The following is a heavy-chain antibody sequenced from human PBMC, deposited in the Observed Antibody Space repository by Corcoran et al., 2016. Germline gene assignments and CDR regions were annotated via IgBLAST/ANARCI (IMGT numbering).Heavy chain of an antibody. V-gene: IGHV1-2*02. J-gene: IGHJ4*02. CDR3: ARAANIGARGVVGY. D-gene: IGHD5-12*01. CDR1: GYTFTGYY. CDR2: INPNSGGT. Sequence: QVQLVQSGAEVKKTGASVTVSCKASGYTFTGYYMNWVRQAHGQGLEWMGWINPNSGGTNYAQKFPGRVTMTRDTSIRQASIELSRLRSEDTAVYYCARAANIGARGVVGYWGQGTLVTVSS.